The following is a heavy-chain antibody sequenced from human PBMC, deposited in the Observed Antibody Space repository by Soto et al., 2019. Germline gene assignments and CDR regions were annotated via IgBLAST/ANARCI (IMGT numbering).Heavy chain of an antibody. J-gene: IGHJ4*02. CDR1: GGSVTSDEDY. V-gene: IGHV4-30-4*01. D-gene: IGHD5-18*01. Sequence: SETLSLTCTVSGGSVTSDEDYWTWIRHSPGKGLEWIGYISNSGSTGYNPSLKTRLSMSVDRSKNQFTLRLTSVTAADTAVYFCATESGSTYGYFDHWGQGTQVTVSS. CDR3: ATESGSTYGYFDH. CDR2: ISNSGST.